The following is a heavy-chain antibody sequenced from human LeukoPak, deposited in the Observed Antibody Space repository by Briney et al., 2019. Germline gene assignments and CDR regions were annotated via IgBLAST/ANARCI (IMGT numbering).Heavy chain of an antibody. D-gene: IGHD3-9*01. J-gene: IGHJ4*02. CDR1: GGSISSYY. CDR2: IYTSGST. Sequence: PSETLSLTCTVSGGSISSYYWSWIRQPAGKGLEWIGRIYTSGSTNYNPSLKSRVTMSVDTSKNQFSLKLSSVTAADTAVYYCARSRVYYDILTGLIKENFDYWGQGTLVTVSS. CDR3: ARSRVYYDILTGLIKENFDY. V-gene: IGHV4-4*07.